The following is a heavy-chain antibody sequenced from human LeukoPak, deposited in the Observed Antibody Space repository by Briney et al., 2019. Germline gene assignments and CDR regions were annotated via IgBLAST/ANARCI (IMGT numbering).Heavy chain of an antibody. CDR3: ATRLEYSSGWFAGY. V-gene: IGHV3-23*01. J-gene: IGHJ4*02. CDR1: GFILSNYA. D-gene: IGHD6-19*01. Sequence: GGSLRLSCAASGFILSNYAMSWVRQAPGKGLEWVSIISSSGGGTYYADSVKGRFTISRDNPKNTLLLQMNSLRAEDTAVYYCATRLEYSSGWFAGYWGQGTLVTVSS. CDR2: ISSSGGGT.